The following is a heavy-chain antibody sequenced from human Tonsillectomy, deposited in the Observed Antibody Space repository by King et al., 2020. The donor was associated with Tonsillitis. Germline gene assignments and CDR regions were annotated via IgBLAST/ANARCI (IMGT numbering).Heavy chain of an antibody. CDR2: MYPSGST. CDR3: ARVYVGSSGYDNVDWYFDL. V-gene: IGHV4-4*07. CDR1: GGSISSYY. D-gene: IGHD3-22*01. J-gene: IGHJ2*01. Sequence: VQLQESGPGLVKPSETLSLTCTVSGGSISSYYWSWIRQPAGKGLEWIGRMYPSGSTNYNPSLKSRVTMSVDTSKNQFSLKLSSVTAADTAVYYCARVYVGSSGYDNVDWYFDLWGRGTLVTVSS.